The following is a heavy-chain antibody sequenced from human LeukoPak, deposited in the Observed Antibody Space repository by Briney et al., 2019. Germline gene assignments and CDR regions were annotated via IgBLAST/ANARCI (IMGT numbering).Heavy chain of an antibody. CDR2: INHSGST. V-gene: IGHV4-34*01. CDR3: ARARGWLEGHYYDSSGPLDY. CDR1: GGSFSGYY. D-gene: IGHD3-22*01. J-gene: IGHJ4*02. Sequence: SETLSLTCAVYGGSFSGYYWSWIRQPPGKGLEWIGEINHSGSTNYNPSLKSRVTISVDTSKNQFSLKLSSVTAADTAVYYCARARGWLEGHYYDSSGPLDYWGQGTLVTVSS.